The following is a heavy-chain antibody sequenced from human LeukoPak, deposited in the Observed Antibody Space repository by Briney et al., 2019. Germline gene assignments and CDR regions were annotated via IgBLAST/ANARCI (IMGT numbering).Heavy chain of an antibody. Sequence: ASVKVSCKASGGTFSSYAISWVRQAPGQGLEWMGGIIPIFGTANYAQKFQGRVTITADESTSTAYMELSSLRSEDTAVYYCARYKPGDHGYYYYMDVWGKGTTVTVSS. V-gene: IGHV1-69*13. D-gene: IGHD1-1*01. CDR2: IIPIFGTA. CDR3: ARYKPGDHGYYYYMDV. CDR1: GGTFSSYA. J-gene: IGHJ6*03.